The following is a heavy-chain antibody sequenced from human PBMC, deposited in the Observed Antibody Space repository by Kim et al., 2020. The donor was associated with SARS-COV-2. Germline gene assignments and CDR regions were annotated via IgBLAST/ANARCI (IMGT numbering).Heavy chain of an antibody. CDR3: LRGVRGHGAGTRDY. Sequence: GGSLRLSCAASGFTVSSNYMSWVRQAPGKGLEWVSVIYSGGSTYYADSVKGRFTISRDNSKNTLYLQMNSLRAEDTAVYYCLRGVRGHGAGTRDYWGQGTLVTVSS. V-gene: IGHV3-66*01. D-gene: IGHD3-10*01. CDR1: GFTVSSNY. CDR2: IYSGGST. J-gene: IGHJ4*02.